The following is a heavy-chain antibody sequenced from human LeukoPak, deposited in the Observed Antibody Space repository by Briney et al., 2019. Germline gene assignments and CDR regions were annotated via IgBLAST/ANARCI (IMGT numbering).Heavy chain of an antibody. CDR3: TTDPTIAAAGYYYYYYMDV. Sequence: GGSLRLSCAASGFTFSSYWMSWVRQAPGKGLEWVGRIKSKTGGGTTDYAAPVKGRFTISRDDSKNTLYLQMNSLKTEDTAVYYCTTDPTIAAAGYYYYYYMDVWGKGTTVTISS. CDR2: IKSKTGGGTT. J-gene: IGHJ6*03. V-gene: IGHV3-15*01. D-gene: IGHD6-13*01. CDR1: GFTFSSYW.